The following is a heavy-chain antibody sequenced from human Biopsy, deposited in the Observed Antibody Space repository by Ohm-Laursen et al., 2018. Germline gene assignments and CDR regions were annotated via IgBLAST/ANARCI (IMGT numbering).Heavy chain of an antibody. CDR2: IIPILHVP. V-gene: IGHV1-69*04. CDR1: GGTLITRA. CDR3: ASLEDRTFDK. Sequence: SSVKVSCKASGGTLITRAISWVRQAPGQGLEWMGRIIPILHVPTYAQSFQGRVTISADKSTSTAYMELSGLRSEDTAVYYCASLEDRTFDKWGQGTLVTVSS. J-gene: IGHJ4*02.